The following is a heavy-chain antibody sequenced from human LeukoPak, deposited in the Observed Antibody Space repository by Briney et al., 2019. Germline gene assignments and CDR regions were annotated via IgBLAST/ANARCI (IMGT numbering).Heavy chain of an antibody. CDR3: AQQLGYCSGGNCYFTH. V-gene: IGHV3-23*01. D-gene: IGHD2-15*01. Sequence: GGSLRLSCAASGFTFSSYAMSWVRQAPGKGLEWVSAISGSGGSTYYAESVKGRFTISRDNSKNTLSLQMHSLRAEDTAIYYCAQQLGYCSGGNCYFTHWGQGTLVTVSS. CDR2: ISGSGGST. CDR1: GFTFSSYA. J-gene: IGHJ1*01.